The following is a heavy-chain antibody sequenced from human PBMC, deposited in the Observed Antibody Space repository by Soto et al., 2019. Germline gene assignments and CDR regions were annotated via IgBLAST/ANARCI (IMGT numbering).Heavy chain of an antibody. V-gene: IGHV1-69*06. D-gene: IGHD3-10*01. CDR3: ARGPRTVRGVNMDV. Sequence: QVQLVQSGAEVKKPGSSVKVSCTASGGTFSSYAISWVRQAPGQGLEWMGGIIPIFGTANYAQKFQGRVTITADKSTSTDYMELSSLRSEDPAVYYCARGPRTVRGVNMDVWGQGTTVTVSS. CDR2: IIPIFGTA. J-gene: IGHJ6*02. CDR1: GGTFSSYA.